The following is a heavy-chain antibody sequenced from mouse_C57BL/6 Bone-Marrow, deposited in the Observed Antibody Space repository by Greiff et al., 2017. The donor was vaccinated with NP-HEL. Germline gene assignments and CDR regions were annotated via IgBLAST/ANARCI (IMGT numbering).Heavy chain of an antibody. CDR2: IYPRSGNT. V-gene: IGHV1-81*01. Sequence: VQWVESGAELARPGASVKLSCKASGYTFTSYGISWVKQRTGQGLEWIGEIYPRSGNTYYNEKFKGKATLTADKSSSTAYMELRSLTSEDSAVYFCASPTVRFDYWGQGTTLTVSS. CDR3: ASPTVRFDY. CDR1: GYTFTSYG. D-gene: IGHD1-1*01. J-gene: IGHJ2*01.